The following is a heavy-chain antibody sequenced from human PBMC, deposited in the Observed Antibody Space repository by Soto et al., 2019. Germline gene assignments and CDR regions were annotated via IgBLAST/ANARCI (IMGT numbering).Heavy chain of an antibody. CDR1: GYTFSTYA. CDR3: ARGKGMEENYFYYGLDI. D-gene: IGHD1-1*01. CDR2: LNGGTGKT. Sequence: QVQVVQSGAEVKKPGASVKVSCKASGYTFSTYAMHWVRQAPGQSLEWMGWLNGGTGKTRYSQKFQDRVIITRDTSASTGYMELSSLTSEDTAVYYCARGKGMEENYFYYGLDIWGQGTTVTVSS. V-gene: IGHV1-3*01. J-gene: IGHJ6*02.